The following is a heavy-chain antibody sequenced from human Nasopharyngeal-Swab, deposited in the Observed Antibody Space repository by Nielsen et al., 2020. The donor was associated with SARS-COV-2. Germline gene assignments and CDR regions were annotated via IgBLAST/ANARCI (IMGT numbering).Heavy chain of an antibody. CDR3: ARDPTSVAGTGDYYYGMDV. J-gene: IGHJ6*02. D-gene: IGHD6-19*01. V-gene: IGHV1-2*06. CDR1: GYTFTGYY. Sequence: ASVKVSCKASGYTFTGYYMHWVRRAPGQGLGWMGRINPNSGGTNYAQKFQGRVTMTRDTSISTAYMELSRLRSDDTAVYYCARDPTSVAGTGDYYYGMDVWGQGTTVTVSS. CDR2: INPNSGGT.